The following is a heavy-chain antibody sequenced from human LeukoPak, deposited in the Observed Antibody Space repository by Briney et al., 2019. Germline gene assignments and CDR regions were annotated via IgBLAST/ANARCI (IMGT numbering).Heavy chain of an antibody. CDR3: ARYDSSGYYDGFDY. CDR2: IYYSGST. CDR1: GGSISSGDYY. Sequence: SQTLSLTCTVSGGSISSGDYYWSWIRQPPGKGLEWIGYIYYSGSTYYNPSLKSRVTISVDTSKNQFSLMLSSVTAADTAVYYCARYDSSGYYDGFDYWGQGTLVTVS. J-gene: IGHJ4*02. V-gene: IGHV4-30-4*08. D-gene: IGHD3-22*01.